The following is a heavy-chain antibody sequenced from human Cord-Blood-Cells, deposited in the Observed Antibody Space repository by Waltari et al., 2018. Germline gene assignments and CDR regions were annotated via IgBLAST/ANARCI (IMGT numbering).Heavy chain of an antibody. CDR2: INPSGGST. Sequence: QVQLVQSGAEVKKPGASVKVSCTASGSTFTSYYMLWVRQAPGQGLEWMGIINPSGGSTSYAQKFQGRVTMTRDTATSTVYMELSSLRSEDTAVYYCARGSTVTTGFDYWGQGTLVTVSS. CDR3: ARGSTVTTGFDY. CDR1: GSTFTSYY. D-gene: IGHD4-17*01. V-gene: IGHV1-46*01. J-gene: IGHJ4*02.